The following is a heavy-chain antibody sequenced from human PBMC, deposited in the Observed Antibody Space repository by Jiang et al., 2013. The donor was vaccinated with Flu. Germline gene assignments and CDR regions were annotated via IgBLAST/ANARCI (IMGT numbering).Heavy chain of an antibody. Sequence: GAEVKKPGASVKISCKASGFTFTSYTIHWVRQAPGQRLEWMGWLNTGNGNTKYSENLRGRVTITRDTSATTAYMELSSLTSDDTGLYYCARGGNMAARPKALDIWGQGTMVTIS. D-gene: IGHD6-6*01. V-gene: IGHV1-3*04. CDR3: ARGGNMAARPKALDI. CDR2: LNTGNGNT. J-gene: IGHJ3*02. CDR1: GFTFTSYT.